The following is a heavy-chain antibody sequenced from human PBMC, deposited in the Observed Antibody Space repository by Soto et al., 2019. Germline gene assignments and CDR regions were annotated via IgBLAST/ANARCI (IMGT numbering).Heavy chain of an antibody. CDR1: GGSISSGGYY. V-gene: IGHV4-31*03. CDR3: ARGGAMVRGVIPPHNWFDP. Sequence: PSETLSLTCTVSGGSISSGGYYWSWIRQHPGKGLEWIGYIYYSGSTYYNPSLKSRVTISVDTSKNQFSLKLSSVTAADTAVYYCARGGAMVRGVIPPHNWFDPWGQGTLVTVS. J-gene: IGHJ5*02. D-gene: IGHD3-10*01. CDR2: IYYSGST.